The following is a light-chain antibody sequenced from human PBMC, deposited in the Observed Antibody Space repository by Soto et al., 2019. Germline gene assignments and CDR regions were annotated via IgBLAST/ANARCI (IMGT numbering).Light chain of an antibody. J-gene: IGKJ5*01. CDR3: QQRSDWPIT. CDR2: DVS. V-gene: IGKV3-11*01. CDR1: QGIYNY. Sequence: EIVLTQSPATLSLSPGERATLSCMASQGIYNYLGWYQQKPGQVPRLLSYDVSERATGIPARFTGSGFGTDFTLTISSLETEDFAVYYCQQRSDWPITFGQGTRLDIK.